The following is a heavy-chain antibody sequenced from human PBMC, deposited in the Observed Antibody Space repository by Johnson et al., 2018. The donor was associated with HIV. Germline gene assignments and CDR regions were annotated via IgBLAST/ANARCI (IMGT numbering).Heavy chain of an antibody. CDR2: ISYDGSSK. CDR3: ARFLSWCDAFDI. Sequence: VQLVESGGGVVQPGRSLRLSCAASGFTFSYYAMHWVRQAPGKGLEWVAVISYDGSSKYYADSVKGRFTISRDNAKNSLYLQMNSLRAEDTAVYYCARFLSWCDAFDIWGQGTMVTVSS. D-gene: IGHD2/OR15-2a*01. J-gene: IGHJ3*02. V-gene: IGHV3-30*04. CDR1: GFTFSYYA.